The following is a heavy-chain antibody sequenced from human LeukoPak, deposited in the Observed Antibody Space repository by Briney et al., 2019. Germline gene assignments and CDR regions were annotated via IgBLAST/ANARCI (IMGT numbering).Heavy chain of an antibody. CDR3: ARIAAAGGYYYYMDV. CDR1: GFTFSSYS. V-gene: IGHV3-21*01. J-gene: IGHJ6*03. D-gene: IGHD6-13*01. CDR2: IRSSSGYI. Sequence: GGSLRLSCAASGFTFSSYSMNWVRQAPGKGLEWVSSIRSSSGYIYYADSVKGRFTISRDNAKNSLYLQMNSLRAEDTAVYYCARIAAAGGYYYYMDVWGKGTTVTVSS.